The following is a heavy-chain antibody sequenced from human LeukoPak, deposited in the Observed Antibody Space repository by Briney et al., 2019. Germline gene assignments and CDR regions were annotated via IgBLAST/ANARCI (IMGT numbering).Heavy chain of an antibody. CDR2: IRDSGAV. J-gene: IGHJ5*02. Sequence: GGSLRLSCAVSGFSVSDYYMSWVRQPPGKGLEWVGLIRDSGAVFYADFMRGRFAISRDESENKLYLQMNGLRGEDTAVYFCARDRAALQDWVEFDPWGQGTPVTVSS. CDR3: ARDRAALQDWVEFDP. V-gene: IGHV3-66*03. D-gene: IGHD3/OR15-3a*01. CDR1: GFSVSDYY.